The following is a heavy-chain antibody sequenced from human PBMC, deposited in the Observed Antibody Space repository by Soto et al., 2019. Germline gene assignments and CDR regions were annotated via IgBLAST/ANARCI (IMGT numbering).Heavy chain of an antibody. J-gene: IGHJ3*02. CDR3: ETDRDAFDI. V-gene: IGHV3-30-3*01. CDR2: ISYDGSNK. CDR1: GFTFSSYA. Sequence: LRLSCAAAGFTFSSYAMHWVRQAPGKGLEWVAVISYDGSNKYYADSVKGRFTISRDNSKNTLYLQMNSLRAEDTAVYYCETDRDAFDIWGQGTMVTVSS.